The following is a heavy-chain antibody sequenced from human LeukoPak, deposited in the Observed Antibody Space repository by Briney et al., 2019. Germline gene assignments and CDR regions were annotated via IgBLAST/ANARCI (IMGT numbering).Heavy chain of an antibody. CDR3: ARRDSSRSFDY. D-gene: IGHD6-6*01. CDR1: AFTFNNFA. J-gene: IGHJ4*02. CDR2: ISAGGGTT. V-gene: IGHV3-23*01. Sequence: GGSLRLSCAASAFTFNNFAMSWVRQAPGKGLEWVSGISAGGGTTIYVDSVKGRFTISRDNSKNTLYLQMNSLRAEDTAVYYCARRDSSRSFDYWGQGTLVIVSS.